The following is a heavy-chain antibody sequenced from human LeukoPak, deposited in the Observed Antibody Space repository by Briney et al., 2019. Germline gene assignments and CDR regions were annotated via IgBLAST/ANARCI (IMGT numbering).Heavy chain of an antibody. CDR3: AKDDSSSWYSLIVY. D-gene: IGHD6-13*01. CDR1: GFTFSSYA. J-gene: IGHJ4*02. Sequence: GGSLRLSCAASGFTFSSYATSWVRQAPGKGLEWVSAISGSGGSTYYADSVKGRFTISRDNSKNTLYLQMNSLRAEDTAVYYCAKDDSSSWYSLIVYWGQGTLVTVSS. V-gene: IGHV3-23*01. CDR2: ISGSGGST.